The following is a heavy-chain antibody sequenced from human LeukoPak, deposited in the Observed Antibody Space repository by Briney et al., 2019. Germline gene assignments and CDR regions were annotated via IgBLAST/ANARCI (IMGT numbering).Heavy chain of an antibody. Sequence: GGSLRLSCAASGFTVSSNEMSWVRQAPGKGLEWVSSISGGSTYYADPRKGRFTISRDNSKNTLHLQMNSLRAEDTAVYYCARETPDSSGWDWGQGTLVTVSS. CDR2: ISGGST. V-gene: IGHV3-38-3*01. CDR1: GFTVSSNE. J-gene: IGHJ4*02. CDR3: ARETPDSSGWD. D-gene: IGHD6-19*01.